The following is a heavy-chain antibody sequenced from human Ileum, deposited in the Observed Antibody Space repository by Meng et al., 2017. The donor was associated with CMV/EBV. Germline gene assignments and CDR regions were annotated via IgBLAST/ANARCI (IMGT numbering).Heavy chain of an antibody. CDR3: ARIGSGSYIGY. V-gene: IGHV4-34*01. CDR2: INHSGST. D-gene: IGHD1-26*01. J-gene: IGHJ4*02. Sequence: GSLRLSCAVYGGSFSGYYWSWIRQPPGKGLEWIGEINHSGSTNYNPSLKSRVTTSVDTSKNQFSLKLSSVTAADTAVYYCARIGSGSYIGYWGQGTLVTVSS. CDR1: GGSFSGYY.